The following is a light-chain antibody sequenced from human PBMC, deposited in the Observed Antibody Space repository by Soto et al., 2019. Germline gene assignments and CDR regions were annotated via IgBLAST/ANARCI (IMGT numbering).Light chain of an antibody. Sequence: EIVLTQSPATLSLSPGERATLSCRASQSVSDYLAWYQQRPGRAPRLLIYDASTRATGIPARFSASGSGTDFTLTISSLQPDDFATYYCQQYNSYWTFGQGTKVDIK. V-gene: IGKV3-11*01. CDR1: QSVSDY. J-gene: IGKJ1*01. CDR3: QQYNSYWT. CDR2: DAS.